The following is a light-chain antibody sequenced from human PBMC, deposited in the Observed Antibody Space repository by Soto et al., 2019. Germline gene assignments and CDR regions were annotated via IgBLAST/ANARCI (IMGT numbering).Light chain of an antibody. Sequence: QSALTQPASVSGSPGQSITISCTGTSSDVGGYNYVSWYQQHPGKAPKLMIYDVSNQPSGVSTRFSGSKSGNTASLTISGLQDEDEADYYCSSYTSSSTLGFGGGTKLTVL. CDR2: DVS. CDR1: SSDVGGYNY. CDR3: SSYTSSSTLG. V-gene: IGLV2-14*01. J-gene: IGLJ2*01.